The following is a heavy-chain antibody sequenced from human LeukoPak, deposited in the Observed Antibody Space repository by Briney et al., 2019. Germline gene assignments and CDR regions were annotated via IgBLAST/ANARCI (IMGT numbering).Heavy chain of an antibody. D-gene: IGHD5-12*01. Sequence: GGSLRLSCAASGFTFSTYAMNWVRQAPGKGLEWVSSISSSSISMYYADSVKGRFTISRDNAKNSLYLQVNSLRAEDTAVYYCARDRDTGSDRELDYWGQGTLVTVSS. J-gene: IGHJ4*02. CDR3: ARDRDTGSDRELDY. V-gene: IGHV3-21*01. CDR2: ISSSSISM. CDR1: GFTFSTYA.